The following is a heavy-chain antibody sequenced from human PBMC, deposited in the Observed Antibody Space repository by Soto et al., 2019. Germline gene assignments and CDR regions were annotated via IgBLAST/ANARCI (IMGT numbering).Heavy chain of an antibody. Sequence: GESLKISCKCSGYSFTNYLLSWVRQMPGKVLEWMGRIDPSDSYTNYSPSFQGHVTISADKSISTAYLQWSSLKASDTAMYYCAGNVLRYFDWLNGAFDIWGQGTMVTVSS. J-gene: IGHJ3*02. CDR3: AGNVLRYFDWLNGAFDI. CDR1: GYSFTNYL. CDR2: IDPSDSYT. D-gene: IGHD3-9*01. V-gene: IGHV5-10-1*01.